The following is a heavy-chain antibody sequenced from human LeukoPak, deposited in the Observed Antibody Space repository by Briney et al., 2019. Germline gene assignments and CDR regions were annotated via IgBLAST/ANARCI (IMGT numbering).Heavy chain of an antibody. CDR2: ISSSGSTI. CDR3: ARDSLPYDYVWGSYRFFDP. D-gene: IGHD3-16*02. J-gene: IGHJ5*02. CDR1: GFTFSSYE. Sequence: GGSLRLSCAASGFTFSSYEMNWVRQAPGKGLEWVSYISSSGSTIYYADSVKGRFTISRDNAKNSLHLQMNSLRAEDTAVYYCARDSLPYDYVWGSYRFFDPWGQGTLVTVSS. V-gene: IGHV3-48*03.